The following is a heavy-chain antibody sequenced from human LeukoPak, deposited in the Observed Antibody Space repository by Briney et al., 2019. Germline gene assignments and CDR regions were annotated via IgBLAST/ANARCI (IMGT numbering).Heavy chain of an antibody. Sequence: SETLSLTCTVSGGSISSYYWSWIRQPPGKGLEWMGYIYYSGSTNYNPSLKSRVTISVDTSKNQFSLKLSSVTAADTAVYYCARHLVYYYDSSGYYYVHALDIWGQGTMVTVSS. V-gene: IGHV4-59*08. CDR2: IYYSGST. D-gene: IGHD3-22*01. CDR1: GGSISSYY. CDR3: ARHLVYYYDSSGYYYVHALDI. J-gene: IGHJ3*02.